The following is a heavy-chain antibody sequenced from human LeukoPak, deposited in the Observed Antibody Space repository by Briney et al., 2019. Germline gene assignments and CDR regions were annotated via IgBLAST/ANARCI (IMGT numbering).Heavy chain of an antibody. CDR3: ARRNSVTQGLDN. CDR2: IRNKANSYTT. Sequence: QPGGSLRLSCAASGFTFSDHAMDWVRQAPGKGLEWVGRIRNKANSYTTEYAASVQGRFTVSRDDSKNSLFLQMNSLESEDTAVYYCARRNSVTQGLDNWGQGTLVTVSS. D-gene: IGHD5/OR15-5a*01. V-gene: IGHV3-72*01. J-gene: IGHJ4*02. CDR1: GFTFSDHA.